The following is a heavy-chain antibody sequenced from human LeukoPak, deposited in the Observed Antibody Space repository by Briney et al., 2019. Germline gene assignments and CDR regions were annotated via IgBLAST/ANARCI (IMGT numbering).Heavy chain of an antibody. CDR3: AKDRSSSGWYALDN. D-gene: IGHD6-19*01. CDR2: ISATGGST. V-gene: IGHV3-23*01. J-gene: IGHJ4*02. CDR1: GFTFSSYW. Sequence: GGSLRLSCAASGFTFSSYWMSWVRQVPGKGLEWVSAISATGGSTNYADSVKGRFTISRDNSKNTLYMQMNSLRDEDTAVYYCAKDRSSSGWYALDNWGQGTLVTVAS.